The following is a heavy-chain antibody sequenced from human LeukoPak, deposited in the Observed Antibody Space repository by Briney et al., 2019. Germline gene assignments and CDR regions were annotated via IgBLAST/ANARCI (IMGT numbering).Heavy chain of an antibody. CDR1: GGSISSYY. J-gene: IGHJ6*02. CDR2: IYYSGST. V-gene: IGHV4-59*01. Sequence: SETLSLTCTVSGGSISSYYWSWIRQPPGKGLEWLGYIYYSGSTNYNPSLKSRVTISVDTSKNQFSLKLSSVTAADTAVYYCARVPAALDFWSGYYMDYYYGMDVWGQGTTVTVSS. CDR3: ARVPAALDFWSGYYMDYYYGMDV. D-gene: IGHD3-3*01.